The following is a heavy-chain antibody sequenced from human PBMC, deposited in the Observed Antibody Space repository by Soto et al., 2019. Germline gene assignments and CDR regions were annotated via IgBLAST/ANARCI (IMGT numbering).Heavy chain of an antibody. D-gene: IGHD3-9*01. CDR2: INTNTGNP. Sequence: ASVKVYCKASGYTFTSYAMNWGRQAPGQGLEWMGWINTNTGNPTYAQGFTGRFVFSLDTSVSTAYLQICSLKAEDTAVYYCARDGHFDWLPYGMDVWGQGTTVTVSS. J-gene: IGHJ6*02. CDR1: GYTFTSYA. V-gene: IGHV7-4-1*01. CDR3: ARDGHFDWLPYGMDV.